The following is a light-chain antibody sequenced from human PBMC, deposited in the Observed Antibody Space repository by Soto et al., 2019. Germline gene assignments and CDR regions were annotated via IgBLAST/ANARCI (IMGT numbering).Light chain of an antibody. CDR3: QQRYCIAVS. CDR1: QSISSY. V-gene: IGKV1-39*01. CDR2: AAS. Sequence: RARSASSVASTIVSRVSRAGVASQSISSYLNWYQQKPGKAPKLLIYAASSLQSGVPSRFGGSGRGADFTLTMSSFQAQDFATPYCQQRYCIAVSFGRGTRLEIK. J-gene: IGKJ5*01.